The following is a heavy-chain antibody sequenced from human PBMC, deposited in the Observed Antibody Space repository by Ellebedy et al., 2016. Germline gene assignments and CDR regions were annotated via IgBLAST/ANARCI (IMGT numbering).Heavy chain of an antibody. CDR1: GGSINSYF. Sequence: SETLSLTXTVSGGSINSYFWIWIRKPAGKGLEWIGRMFTSGSTNYNPSLKSRVTISLDTSKNQFSLKLSSVTAADTAMYYCARDITMVVRRFDPWGQGTLVTVSS. CDR2: MFTSGST. V-gene: IGHV4-4*07. CDR3: ARDITMVVRRFDP. D-gene: IGHD3-22*01. J-gene: IGHJ5*02.